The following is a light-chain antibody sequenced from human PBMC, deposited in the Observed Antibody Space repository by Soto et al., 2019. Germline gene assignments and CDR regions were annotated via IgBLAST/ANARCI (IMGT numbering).Light chain of an antibody. J-gene: IGKJ4*01. Sequence: VLTQSASVFSVSPGELVTLSCRASQDIRSSLAWYQQKPGQAPRPLIYGASIRATGVPDTFSGSGSGTEFNLSISRLQSEHLGVYYCQKDSSWPLTCGGGTKVDIK. CDR3: QKDSSWPLT. V-gene: IGKV3-15*01. CDR2: GAS. CDR1: QDIRSS.